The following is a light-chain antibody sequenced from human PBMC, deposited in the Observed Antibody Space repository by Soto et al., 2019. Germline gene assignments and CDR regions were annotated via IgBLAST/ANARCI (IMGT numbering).Light chain of an antibody. CDR2: DTS. CDR3: LLSYSGARYWV. Sequence: QAVVTQERSLTVSPGGTVTLTCGSSTGAVTSGHYPYWFQQKPGQAPRTLIYDTSNKHSWTPARFSGSLLGGKAALTLSGAQPEDEAEYYCLLSYSGARYWVFGGGTKLTVL. J-gene: IGLJ3*02. V-gene: IGLV7-46*01. CDR1: TGAVTSGHY.